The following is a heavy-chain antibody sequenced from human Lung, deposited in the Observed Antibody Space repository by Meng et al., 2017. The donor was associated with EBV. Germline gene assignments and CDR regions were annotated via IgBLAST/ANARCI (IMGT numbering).Heavy chain of an antibody. CDR2: INSSWST. V-gene: IGHV4-30-4*01. CDR1: VGPGCGGSYN. J-gene: IGHJ4*02. CDR3: ARGPTTYFDY. Sequence: QEPGPILLKPFPTLFLPFTGWVGPGCGGSYNGSGLGQPPGKSLEWIEYINSSWSTYYNPSLKSRVTISVDTSKNQFSLKLSSVTAADTAVYYCARGPTTYFDYWGQGTLVTVSS. D-gene: IGHD4-17*01.